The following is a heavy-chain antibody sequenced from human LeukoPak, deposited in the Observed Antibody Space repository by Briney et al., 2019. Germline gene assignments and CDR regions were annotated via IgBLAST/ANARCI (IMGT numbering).Heavy chain of an antibody. Sequence: GGSLRLSCAASGFTFSSYWMHWVRHTPGKGLMWVARIKSDGSTIYADSVQGRFIISRDNAKNSLYLQMNSLSAEDTAVYYCARDGVSMVRGVRVLDYYNYYMDVWGKGTTVTISS. CDR1: GFTFSSYW. V-gene: IGHV3-74*01. J-gene: IGHJ6*03. CDR3: ARDGVSMVRGVRVLDYYNYYMDV. D-gene: IGHD3-10*01. CDR2: IKSDGST.